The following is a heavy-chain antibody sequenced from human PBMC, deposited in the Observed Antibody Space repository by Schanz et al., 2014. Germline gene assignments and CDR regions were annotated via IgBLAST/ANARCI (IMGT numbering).Heavy chain of an antibody. D-gene: IGHD3-3*01. CDR2: MYINSGST. J-gene: IGHJ4*02. CDR1: GFTVNTNY. Sequence: EVQLVESGGGLIQPGGSLRLSCAVSGFTVNTNYMSWVRQAPGKGLEWISSMYINSGSTQYADSVKGRFIISRDSSKNSLYLQMNSLTADDTAVYYCARDKGGYYPFDYWGRGTLVTVSS. V-gene: IGHV3-53*01. CDR3: ARDKGGYYPFDY.